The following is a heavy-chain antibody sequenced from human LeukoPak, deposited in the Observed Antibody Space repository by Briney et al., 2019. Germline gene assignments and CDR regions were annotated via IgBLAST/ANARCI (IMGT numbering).Heavy chain of an antibody. CDR3: ARDSASCRGCAFDV. CDR1: GFTFSSYG. CDR2: LNRDGSVR. D-gene: IGHD2-2*01. V-gene: IGHV3-7*01. Sequence: PGGSLRLSCAASGFTFSSYGMHWVRQAPGKGLEWLANLNRDGSVRNYVDSVKGRFTISRDNAKNSLYLQMNSLRAEDTAVFYCARDSASCRGCAFDVWGHGTLVTVSS. J-gene: IGHJ3*01.